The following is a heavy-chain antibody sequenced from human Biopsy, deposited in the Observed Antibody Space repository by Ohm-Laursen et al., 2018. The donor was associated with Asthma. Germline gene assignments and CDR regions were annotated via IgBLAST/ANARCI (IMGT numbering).Heavy chain of an antibody. CDR1: GFTFSSYG. CDR3: ASQSSGPDFWSGYYYFDY. CDR2: ISYDGSNK. V-gene: IGHV3-30*03. Sequence: RSLRLSCAASGFTFSSYGMHWVRQAPGKGLEWVAVISYDGSNKYYADSVKGRFTISRDNSKNMLYLQMNSLRAEDTAVYYCASQSSGPDFWSGYYYFDYWGQGTLVTVSS. J-gene: IGHJ4*02. D-gene: IGHD3-3*01.